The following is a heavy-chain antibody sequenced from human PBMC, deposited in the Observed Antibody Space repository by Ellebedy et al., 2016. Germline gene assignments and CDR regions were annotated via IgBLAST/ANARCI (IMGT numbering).Heavy chain of an antibody. V-gene: IGHV3-33*01. CDR2: IWHDGTKT. CDR1: GFSFRSDS. CDR3: ARGIGQTGGSDAGGSAF. D-gene: IGHD3-16*01. J-gene: IGHJ4*02. Sequence: GGSLRLSCVASGFSFRSDSMHWVRQAPGKGMEWVAVIWHDGTKTHYGESVKGRFIVSRDNSMNTAYLEMNSLEVDDTAVYYCARGIGQTGGSDAGGSAFWGQGTLVTVSS.